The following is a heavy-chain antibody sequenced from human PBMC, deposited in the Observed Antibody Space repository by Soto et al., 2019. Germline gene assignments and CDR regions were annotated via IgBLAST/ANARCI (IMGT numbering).Heavy chain of an antibody. J-gene: IGHJ4*02. V-gene: IGHV3-33*01. CDR2: IWFDGSNK. Sequence: GGSLRLSCAASGFTFSSYGMHWVRQAPGKGLEWVAVIWFDGSNKFYADSVKGRFTISRDNSKNTVSLQMNSLRDEDSAAYYCATTGPYLVQGTLVTVSS. CDR3: ATTGPY. CDR1: GFTFSSYG.